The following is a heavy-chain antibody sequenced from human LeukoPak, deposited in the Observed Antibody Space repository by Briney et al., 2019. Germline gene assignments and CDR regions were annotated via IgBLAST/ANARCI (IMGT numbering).Heavy chain of an antibody. CDR3: ARESVPAVAARRGLNY. Sequence: GASVKVSCKASGYTFTGYYMHWVRQAPGQGLEWMGWINANSGDTNYAQKFQGRVTMTRDTSISTVYMEMSRLSSDDTAVYYCARESVPAVAARRGLNYWGQGTLVAVSS. D-gene: IGHD6-6*01. J-gene: IGHJ4*02. CDR1: GYTFTGYY. V-gene: IGHV1-2*02. CDR2: INANSGDT.